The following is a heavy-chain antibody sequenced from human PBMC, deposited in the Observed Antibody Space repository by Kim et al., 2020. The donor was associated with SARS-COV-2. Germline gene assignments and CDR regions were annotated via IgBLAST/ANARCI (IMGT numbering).Heavy chain of an antibody. J-gene: IGHJ6*02. Sequence: ASVKVSCKASGYTFTSYYMHWVRQAPGQGLEWMGIINPSGGSTSYAQKFQGRVTMTRDTSTSTVYMELSSLRSEDTAVYYCARVGRVFGDDFWSGYFMIWGQGTTVTVSS. CDR2: INPSGGST. CDR3: ARVGRVFGDDFWSGYFMI. D-gene: IGHD3-3*01. CDR1: GYTFTSYY. V-gene: IGHV1-46*01.